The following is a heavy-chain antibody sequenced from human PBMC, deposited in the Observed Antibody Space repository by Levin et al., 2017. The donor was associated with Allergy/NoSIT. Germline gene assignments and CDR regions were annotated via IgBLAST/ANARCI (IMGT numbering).Heavy chain of an antibody. Sequence: GESLKISCAASGFTFSSYAMSWVRQAPGKGLEWVSAISGSGGSTYYADSVKGRFTISRDNSKNTLYLQMNSLRAEDTAVYYCAKHRDPYSSGWYYFDYWGQGTLVTVSS. CDR3: AKHRDPYSSGWYYFDY. V-gene: IGHV3-23*01. CDR1: GFTFSSYA. CDR2: ISGSGGST. D-gene: IGHD6-19*01. J-gene: IGHJ4*02.